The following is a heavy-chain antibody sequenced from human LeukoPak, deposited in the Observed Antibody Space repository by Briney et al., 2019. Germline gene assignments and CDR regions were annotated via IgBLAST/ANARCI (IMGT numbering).Heavy chain of an antibody. CDR1: GFTFSSHS. V-gene: IGHV3-30-3*01. D-gene: IGHD3-22*01. J-gene: IGHJ4*02. CDR3: AREPDGYLAYFDS. CDR2: ISYDGSNK. Sequence: PGGSLRLSCAASGFTFSSHSMHWVRQAPGKGLKWVAVISYDGSNKYYADSVKGRFTISRDNSKNTLYLQMSSLSAEDTAVYYCAREPDGYLAYFDSWGQGTLVTVSS.